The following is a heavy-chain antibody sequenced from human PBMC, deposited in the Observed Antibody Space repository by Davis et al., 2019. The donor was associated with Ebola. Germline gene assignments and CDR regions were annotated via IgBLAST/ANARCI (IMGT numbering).Heavy chain of an antibody. Sequence: GESLKISCAASGFLFSSYAMSWVRQAPGRGLEWVSSISASGGATFYADSVKGRIVMSRDNSNDTLYRRMNNLRAEDTAIYYCAKDVAIFGVDIRGMENCYMDVWGKGTTVTVSS. V-gene: IGHV3-23*01. CDR1: GFLFSSYA. D-gene: IGHD3-3*02. CDR3: AKDVAIFGVDIRGMENCYMDV. CDR2: ISASGGAT. J-gene: IGHJ6*03.